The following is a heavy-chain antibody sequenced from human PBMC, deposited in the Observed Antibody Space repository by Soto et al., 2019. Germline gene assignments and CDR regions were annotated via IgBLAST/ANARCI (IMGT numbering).Heavy chain of an antibody. J-gene: IGHJ4*01. CDR3: VREEGWMRYFDD. CDR2: INLGGTTT. V-gene: IGHV1-46*03. Sequence: QVQLVQSGAEVKKPGASVELSCQASEYTFTYYFIHWVRQAPGQGLEWMVLINLGGTTTTYAQTLHGSLTISRDTSPRTAYTELGSRRSEDTCVYYCVREEGWMRYFDDWGHRTLFSVTS. D-gene: IGHD6-19*01. CDR1: EYTFTYYF.